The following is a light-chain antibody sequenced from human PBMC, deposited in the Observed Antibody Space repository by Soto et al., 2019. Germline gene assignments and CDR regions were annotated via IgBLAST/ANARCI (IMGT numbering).Light chain of an antibody. V-gene: IGKV3-11*01. Sequence: EIVLTQSPATLSLSPGERATLSCRASQSVSSHLAWYQQKPGQAPRLLIYDASNRATGIPARFSGSGSGTDFTLTISSLEPEDFAVYYCQQRSNRQITFGQGTRLEIK. CDR3: QQRSNRQIT. CDR1: QSVSSH. J-gene: IGKJ5*01. CDR2: DAS.